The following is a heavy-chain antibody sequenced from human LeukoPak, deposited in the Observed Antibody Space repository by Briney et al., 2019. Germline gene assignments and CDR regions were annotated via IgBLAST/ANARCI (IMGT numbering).Heavy chain of an antibody. CDR1: GFTFSDAW. CDR3: SIDRGHTTIGSYFDP. CDR2: IKGKTDGGTT. J-gene: IGHJ5*02. V-gene: IGHV3-15*01. D-gene: IGHD3-22*01. Sequence: PGGSLRLSCAASGFTFSDAWVSWVRQAPGKGLEWVGRIKGKTDGGTTDYAAPVKGRFTISRDDSKNTLYLQMNSLKIEDTAVYYCSIDRGHTTIGSYFDPWGQGTLVSVSS.